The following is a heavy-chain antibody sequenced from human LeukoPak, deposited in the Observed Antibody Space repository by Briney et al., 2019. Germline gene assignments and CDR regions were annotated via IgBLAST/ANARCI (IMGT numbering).Heavy chain of an antibody. CDR1: GFTFSSYG. CDR2: ISYDGSNK. CDR3: AKDRGDGYNFDGMDV. V-gene: IGHV3-30*18. J-gene: IGHJ6*02. Sequence: SGGSLRLSCAASGFTFSSYGMHWVRQAPGKGLEGGAVISYDGSNKYYADSVKGRFTISRDNSNNTLYLQMNSLRAEDTAVYYCAKDRGDGYNFDGMDVWGQGTTVTVSS. D-gene: IGHD5-24*01.